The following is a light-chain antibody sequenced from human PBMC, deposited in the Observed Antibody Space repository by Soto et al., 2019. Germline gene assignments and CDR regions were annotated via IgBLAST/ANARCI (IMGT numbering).Light chain of an antibody. J-gene: IGKJ1*01. Sequence: DIQMTQSPSSLSASVGDRVTITCRASQSISSYLNWYQQKPGKAPKLLIYAASSLQSGVPSRFSGSGSGTDFTLTISRLQPEDFETYYCQHSYSTPWTFRQGTNVDIK. CDR1: QSISSY. V-gene: IGKV1-39*01. CDR2: AAS. CDR3: QHSYSTPWT.